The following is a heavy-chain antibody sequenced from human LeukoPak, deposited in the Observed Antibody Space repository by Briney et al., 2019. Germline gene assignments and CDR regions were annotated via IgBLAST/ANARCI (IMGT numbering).Heavy chain of an antibody. CDR3: ARGCSSTSCYLVY. CDR1: GFTFSSYS. D-gene: IGHD2-2*01. V-gene: IGHV3-21*01. J-gene: IGHJ4*02. CDR2: ISSSSSYI. Sequence: GGSLRLSCAASGFTFSSYSMNWVRQAPGKGLEWVSSISSSSSYIYYADSVKGRFTISRDNAKNSLYLQMNSLRAEDTAVYYCARGCSSTSCYLVYWGQGTLVTVSS.